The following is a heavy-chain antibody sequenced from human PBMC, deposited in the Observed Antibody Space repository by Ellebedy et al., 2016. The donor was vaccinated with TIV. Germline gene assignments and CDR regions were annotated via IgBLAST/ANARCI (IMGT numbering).Heavy chain of an antibody. V-gene: IGHV3-30*18. CDR2: ISSDGTNK. CDR3: AKDDVKGTVNIYYMDV. CDR1: RFTFSIFG. J-gene: IGHJ6*03. D-gene: IGHD1-7*01. Sequence: GGSLRLSXAASRFTFSIFGLHWVRQAPGKGLEWVAIISSDGTNKYYADSVRGRFTISRDNSKNTLYLQLNSLSAEDTAGYYCAKDDVKGTVNIYYMDVWGNGTTVTVSS.